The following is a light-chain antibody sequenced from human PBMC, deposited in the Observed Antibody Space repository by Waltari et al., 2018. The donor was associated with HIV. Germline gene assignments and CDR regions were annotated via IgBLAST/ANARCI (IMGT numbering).Light chain of an antibody. CDR1: SSTIASNT. Sequence: QSVLPPPPSASGTPGQRVTISCSGSSSTIASNTLNWYQQLPGTAPKLLIYSNNQRPSGVPDRFSGSKSGTSASLAISGLQSEDEADYYCTAWDDGLSDPVFGGGTKLTVL. J-gene: IGLJ3*02. V-gene: IGLV1-44*01. CDR3: TAWDDGLSDPV. CDR2: SNN.